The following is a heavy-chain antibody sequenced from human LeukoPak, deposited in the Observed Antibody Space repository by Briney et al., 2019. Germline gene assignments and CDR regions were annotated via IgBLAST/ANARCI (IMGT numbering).Heavy chain of an antibody. J-gene: IGHJ3*02. CDR1: GGTFSSCA. CDR2: IIPIFGTA. V-gene: IGHV1-69*13. D-gene: IGHD1-26*01. Sequence: GPTVKVSCKASGGTFSSCAISWVRQAPGQGLEWMGGIIPIFGTANYAQKFQGRVTITADESTSTAYMELSSLRSEDTAVYYCARLWELSNNAFDIWGQGTMVTVSS. CDR3: ARLWELSNNAFDI.